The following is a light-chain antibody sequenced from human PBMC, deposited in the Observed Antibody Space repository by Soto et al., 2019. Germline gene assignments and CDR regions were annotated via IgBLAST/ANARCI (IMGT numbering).Light chain of an antibody. V-gene: IGKV3-15*01. CDR1: QSISSN. CDR3: QQYNNWPRALT. CDR2: GAS. J-gene: IGKJ4*01. Sequence: EIVMTQSPATLSVSPGERATLSCRASQSISSNLAWYQQKPGQAPRLLIYGASTRATDVPPRFSGSGSGTDFTLTISSLQSEDCAIYYCQQYNNWPRALTFGGGTKVEIK.